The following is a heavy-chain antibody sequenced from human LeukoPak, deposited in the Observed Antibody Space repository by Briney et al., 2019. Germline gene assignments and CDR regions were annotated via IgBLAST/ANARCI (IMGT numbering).Heavy chain of an antibody. CDR3: ARGRSYYDSSGYYGEGFDY. D-gene: IGHD3-22*01. CDR2: IYSGGST. J-gene: IGHJ4*02. CDR1: GLTVSSNY. V-gene: IGHV3-66*01. Sequence: GGSLRLSCAASGLTVSSNYMSWVRQAPGKGLEWVSVIYSGGSTYYADSVKGRFTISRNNSKNTLYLQMNSLRAEDTAVYYCARGRSYYDSSGYYGEGFDYWGQGTLVTVSS.